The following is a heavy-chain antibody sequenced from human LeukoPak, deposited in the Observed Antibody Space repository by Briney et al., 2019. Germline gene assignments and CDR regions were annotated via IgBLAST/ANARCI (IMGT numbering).Heavy chain of an antibody. D-gene: IGHD4-17*01. Sequence: GGSLRLSCEASGFTFTTYSMTWVRQAPGKGLEWVSIVSSGSSAIFSADALKGRFTISRDDAKNLLYLDMNSLRAEDTAVYYCARGHTAVTRHFDFWGQGTLVTVSS. CDR2: VSSGSSAI. CDR3: ARGHTAVTRHFDF. J-gene: IGHJ4*02. CDR1: GFTFTTYS. V-gene: IGHV3-21*01.